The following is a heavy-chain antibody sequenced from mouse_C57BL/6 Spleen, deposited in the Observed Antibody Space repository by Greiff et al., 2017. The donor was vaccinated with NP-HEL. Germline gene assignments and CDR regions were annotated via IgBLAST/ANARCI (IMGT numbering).Heavy chain of an antibody. CDR3: ARHPKEQLRLWCAY. V-gene: IGHV5-6*01. CDR2: ISSGGSYT. Sequence: EVQGVESGGDLVKPGGSLKLSCAASGFTFSSYGMSWVRQTPDKRLEWVATISSGGSYTYYPDSVKGRFTISRDNAKNTLYLQMSSLKSEDTAMYYCARHPKEQLRLWCAYWGQGTLVTVSA. CDR1: GFTFSSYG. J-gene: IGHJ3*01. D-gene: IGHD3-2*02.